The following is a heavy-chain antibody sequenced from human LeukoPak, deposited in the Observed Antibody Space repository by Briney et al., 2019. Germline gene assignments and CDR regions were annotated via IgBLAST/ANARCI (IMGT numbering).Heavy chain of an antibody. CDR3: ASSRSGWYWDFDY. V-gene: IGHV1-18*01. CDR1: GYTFTSYG. Sequence: ASVKVSCKASGYTFTSYGISWVRQAPGQGLEWMGWISAYNGNTNYAQKLQGRVTMTTDTSTSTAYTELRSLRSDDTAVYYCASSRSGWYWDFDYWGQGTLVTVSS. J-gene: IGHJ4*02. D-gene: IGHD6-19*01. CDR2: ISAYNGNT.